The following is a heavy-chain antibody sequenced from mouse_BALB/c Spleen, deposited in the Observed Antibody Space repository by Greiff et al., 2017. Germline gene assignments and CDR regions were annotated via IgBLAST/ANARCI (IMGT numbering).Heavy chain of an antibody. V-gene: IGHV5-6-3*01. CDR1: GFTFSSYG. CDR3: ARGKYGYFDY. D-gene: IGHD2-10*02. CDR2: INSNGGST. J-gene: IGHJ2*01. Sequence: DVMLVESGGGLVQPGGSLKLSCAASGFTFSSYGMSWVRQTPDKRLELVATINSNGGSTYYPDSVKGRFTISRDNAKNTLYLQMSSLKSEDTAMYYCARGKYGYFDYWGQGTTLTVSS.